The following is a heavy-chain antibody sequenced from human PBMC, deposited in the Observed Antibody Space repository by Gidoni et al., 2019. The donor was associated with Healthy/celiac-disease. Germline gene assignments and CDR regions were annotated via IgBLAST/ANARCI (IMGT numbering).Heavy chain of an antibody. J-gene: IGHJ4*02. CDR3: AKAVEYYDFWSGSGY. Sequence: QVQLVESGGGVVQPGRSLRLSCAASGFTFSSYGLHWVRQAPGKGLEWVAVISYDGSNKYYADSVKGRFTISRDNSKNTLYLQMNSLRAEDTAVYYCAKAVEYYDFWSGSGYWGQGTLVTVSS. CDR1: GFTFSSYG. D-gene: IGHD3-3*01. CDR2: ISYDGSNK. V-gene: IGHV3-30*18.